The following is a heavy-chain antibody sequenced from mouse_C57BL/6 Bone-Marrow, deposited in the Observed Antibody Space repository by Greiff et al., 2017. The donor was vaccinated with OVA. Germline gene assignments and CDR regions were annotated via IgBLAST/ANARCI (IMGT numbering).Heavy chain of an antibody. D-gene: IGHD1-1*01. Sequence: LQLQQSGPGLVQPSQSLSITCTVSGFSFTSYGVHWVRQSPGKGLEWLGVIWSGGSTDYNAAFISRLTISKDNSKSQVFFKMNSLQADDTAIYYCARDCDYGSPWFAYWGQGTLVTVSA. J-gene: IGHJ3*01. CDR1: GFSFTSYG. CDR3: ARDCDYGSPWFAY. CDR2: IWSGGST. V-gene: IGHV2-2*01.